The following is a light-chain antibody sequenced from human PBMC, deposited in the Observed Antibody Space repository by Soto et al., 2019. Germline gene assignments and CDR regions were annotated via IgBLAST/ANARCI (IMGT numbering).Light chain of an antibody. CDR1: QSVGTY. V-gene: IGKV3-11*01. CDR2: DAS. Sequence: EFVLTQSPATLSLSTGEGASLSCWASQSVGTYMAWYQHKPGQPPRLLIYDASKRATGIPARFSGSGSGTNFTFTISSLEPADFALYFCQLRSSWPPYTFAQGTKVEMK. CDR3: QLRSSWPPYT. J-gene: IGKJ2*01.